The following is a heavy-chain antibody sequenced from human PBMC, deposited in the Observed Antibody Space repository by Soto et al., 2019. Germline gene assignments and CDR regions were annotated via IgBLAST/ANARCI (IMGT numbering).Heavy chain of an antibody. Sequence: PSQTLSLTCAISGDSVSSNSAAWNWIRQSPSRGLEWLGRTYYRSKWYNGYAVSVKSRITINPDTSKNQFSLQLNSVTPEDTAVYYCARATSPIAVADHEWFDPWGQGTLVTVSS. J-gene: IGHJ5*02. CDR3: ARATSPIAVADHEWFDP. CDR2: TYYRSKWYN. CDR1: GDSVSSNSAA. V-gene: IGHV6-1*01. D-gene: IGHD6-19*01.